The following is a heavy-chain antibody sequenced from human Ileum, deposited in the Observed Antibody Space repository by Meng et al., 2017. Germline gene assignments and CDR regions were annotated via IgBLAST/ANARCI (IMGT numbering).Heavy chain of an antibody. CDR3: ASLVVTPTRYFDY. J-gene: IGHJ4*02. D-gene: IGHD4-23*01. V-gene: IGHV4-34*01. CDR1: GGSFSGYY. Sequence: SETLSLTCAVYGGSFSGYYWSWIRQPPGKGLEWIGEINHSGSTNYNPSLKSRVTISVDTSKNQFSLKLSSVTAADTAVYYCASLVVTPTRYFDYWGQGTLVTAPQ. CDR2: INHSGST.